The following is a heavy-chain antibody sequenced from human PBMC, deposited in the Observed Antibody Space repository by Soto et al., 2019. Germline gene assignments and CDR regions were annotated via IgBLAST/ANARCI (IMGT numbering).Heavy chain of an antibody. V-gene: IGHV4-4*02. CDR1: GDSITTYKW. D-gene: IGHD7-27*01. CDR3: ATCQLGEYYYAMDM. J-gene: IGHJ6*02. Sequence: SETLSLTCGVSGDSITTYKWWTWVRQTPGRGLEWIGEIYDSGNTRYNPSLRSRVTISKGTSKNQLSLKLNSVTVADTAVYYCATCQLGEYYYAMDMWGQGTTVTVSS. CDR2: IYDSGNT.